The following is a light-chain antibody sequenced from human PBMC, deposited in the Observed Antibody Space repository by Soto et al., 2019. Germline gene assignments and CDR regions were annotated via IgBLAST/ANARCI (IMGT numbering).Light chain of an antibody. V-gene: IGKV1-33*01. CDR2: DAF. CDR3: QQYDSLPRT. CDR1: QSISSW. J-gene: IGKJ1*01. Sequence: DIQMTQSPSTLSASVGDRVAITFRASQSISSWLAWYQQKPGKAPKLLIYDAFNLETGVPSRFSGSGSGTDFTFTISSLQPEDIATYYCQQYDSLPRTFGQGTKVHIK.